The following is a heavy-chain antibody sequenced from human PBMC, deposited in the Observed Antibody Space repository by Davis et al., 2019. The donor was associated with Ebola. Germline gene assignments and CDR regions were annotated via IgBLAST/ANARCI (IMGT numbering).Heavy chain of an antibody. V-gene: IGHV3-23*05. CDR2: IYSSSST. D-gene: IGHD3-22*01. Sequence: GESLKISCAASGFTFYSYAMNWVRQPPGKGLEWVAVIYSSSSTFYIDSVKGRFTVSRDNSKNLSLQMNSLRAEDTAVYYCARTRVDSSGYAMDVWGQGTTVIV. CDR3: ARTRVDSSGYAMDV. J-gene: IGHJ6*02. CDR1: GFTFYSYA.